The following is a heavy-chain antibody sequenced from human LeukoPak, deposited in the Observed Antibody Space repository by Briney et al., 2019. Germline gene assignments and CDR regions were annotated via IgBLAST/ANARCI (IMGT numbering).Heavy chain of an antibody. CDR3: ARELYSDY. V-gene: IGHV3-48*01. Sequence: GGSLRLSCAASGFTFSSYSMTWVRQAPGKGLEWVSYISSSSSTIYYAGSVKGRFTFSRDNAKNSLYLQMNSLRAEDTAVYYCARELYSDYWGQGTLVTVSS. CDR1: GFTFSSYS. D-gene: IGHD2-15*01. CDR2: ISSSSSTI. J-gene: IGHJ4*02.